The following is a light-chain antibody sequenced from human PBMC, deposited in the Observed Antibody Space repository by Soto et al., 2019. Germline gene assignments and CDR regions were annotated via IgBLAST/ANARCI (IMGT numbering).Light chain of an antibody. CDR3: QAWGAGFSVV. Sequence: QPVLTQSPSASASLGASVKLTCTLSSGHSSYAIAWHQQQPEKGPRYLMKVNTDGSHNKGDGIPDRFSGSSSGAERYLTISSLQSDDEAVYYCQAWGAGFSVVVGGGTKLTVL. J-gene: IGLJ2*01. CDR2: VNTDGSH. V-gene: IGLV4-69*01. CDR1: SGHSSYA.